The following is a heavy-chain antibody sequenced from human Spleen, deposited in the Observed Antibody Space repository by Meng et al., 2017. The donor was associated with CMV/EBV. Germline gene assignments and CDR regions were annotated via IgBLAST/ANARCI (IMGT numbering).Heavy chain of an antibody. CDR2: IGESKHDGSP. J-gene: IGHJ4*02. V-gene: IGHV4-34*01. Sequence: GSLRLSCAVYGGSFSGYCWSWIRQPPGKGLEWIGEIGESKHDGSPNYNPSLKSRVTISVDTSKNQVSLDLSSVSAADTAVYYCARTYNYGHTPIDYWGQGTLVTVSS. CDR3: ARTYNYGHTPIDY. D-gene: IGHD5-18*01. CDR1: GGSFSGYC.